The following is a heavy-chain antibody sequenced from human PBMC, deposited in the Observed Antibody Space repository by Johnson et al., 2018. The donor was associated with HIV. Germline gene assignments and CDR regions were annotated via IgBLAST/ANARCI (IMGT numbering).Heavy chain of an antibody. V-gene: IGHV3-23*04. J-gene: IGHJ3*02. D-gene: IGHD6-6*01. Sequence: VQLVESGGGCAQPGGSLRLSCAASGITVGTNYMSWVRQAPGKGLEWVSCISWNSGSIGFADSVKGRFTISRDNSKNTLYLQMNSLRAEDTAVYYCAKGPNGQLDDAFHIWGQGTMVTVSS. CDR3: AKGPNGQLDDAFHI. CDR2: ISWNSGSI. CDR1: GITVGTNY.